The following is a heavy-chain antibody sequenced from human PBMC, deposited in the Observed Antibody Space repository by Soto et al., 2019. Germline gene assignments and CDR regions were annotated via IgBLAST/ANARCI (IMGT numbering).Heavy chain of an antibody. CDR1: GFTFATAC. CDR2: IKSKIDGGTT. CDR3: TTDSHFTMKLVRFDY. J-gene: IGHJ4*01. Sequence: GGSLRLSCAASGFTFATACINWVSQAPGKGLEWVGRIKSKIDGGTTDFAAPVKGRFAISRDDSRNMVYFQMNSLEIEDTAVYYCTTDSHFTMKLVRFDYWGLGTLVTVSS. D-gene: IGHD3-22*01. V-gene: IGHV3-15*07.